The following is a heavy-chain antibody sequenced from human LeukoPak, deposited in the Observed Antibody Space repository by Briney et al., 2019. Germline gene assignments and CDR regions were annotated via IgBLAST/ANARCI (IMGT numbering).Heavy chain of an antibody. CDR2: IYDTGST. CDR3: ARLGDNSSGWYFFDY. CDR1: GGSISSSTYY. V-gene: IGHV4-39*01. D-gene: IGHD6-19*01. Sequence: PSETLSLTCTVSGGSISSSTYYWGWIRQPPGKGLQWVGTIYDTGSTYYNPSLNSRVTISVDTSKNQFSLKLSSVTAADTAVYYCARLGDNSSGWYFFDYWGQGTLVTVSS. J-gene: IGHJ4*02.